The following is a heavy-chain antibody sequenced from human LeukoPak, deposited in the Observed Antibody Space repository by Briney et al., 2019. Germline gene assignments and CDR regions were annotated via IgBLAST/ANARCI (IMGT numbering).Heavy chain of an antibody. CDR2: TRNKANSYTT. D-gene: IGHD1-20*01. CDR1: GFTFSDHY. Sequence: GGSLRLSCAASGFTFSDHYMDWVRQAPGKGLEWVGRTRNKANSYTTEYAASVKGRFTISRDDSKNSLDLQMNSMKTEDTAVYYCARAGSISGKWYYGYWGQGTLVTVSS. J-gene: IGHJ4*02. V-gene: IGHV3-72*01. CDR3: ARAGSISGKWYYGY.